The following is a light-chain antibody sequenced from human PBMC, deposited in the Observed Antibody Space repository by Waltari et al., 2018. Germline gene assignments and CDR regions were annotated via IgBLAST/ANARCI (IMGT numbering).Light chain of an antibody. V-gene: IGLV3-21*02. CDR3: QVWDRRTDPL. Sequence: SYVLTQPPSVSEAPGQTATITRGGNNLGVKRVHWYQQKPGQAPVLVVYDNDERPSGTPERVSGSKSGSTATLTINRVEAGDEADYYCQVWDRRTDPLFGGGTKLTVL. J-gene: IGLJ2*01. CDR1: NLGVKR. CDR2: DND.